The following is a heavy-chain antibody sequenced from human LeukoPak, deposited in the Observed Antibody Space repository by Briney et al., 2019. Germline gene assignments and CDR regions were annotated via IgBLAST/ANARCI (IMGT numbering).Heavy chain of an antibody. D-gene: IGHD6-13*01. CDR1: GYTFTGYY. V-gene: IGHV1-2*06. Sequence: ASVKVSCKASGYTFTGYYMHWVRQAPGQGLEWMGRINPNSGGTNYPQKVQGGVTMTRHTPISTAYMELSRLRSDDTAVYYCARGSSSWYFSPYNWFDPWGQGTLVTVSS. CDR2: INPNSGGT. CDR3: ARGSSSWYFSPYNWFDP. J-gene: IGHJ5*02.